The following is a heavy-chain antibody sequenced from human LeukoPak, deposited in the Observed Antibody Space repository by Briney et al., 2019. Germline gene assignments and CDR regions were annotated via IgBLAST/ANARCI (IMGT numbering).Heavy chain of an antibody. CDR1: VFTFSSYI. CDR3: ASETYYYDSSGYYYGHRAFDI. D-gene: IGHD3-22*01. CDR2: ISSSSSTI. Sequence: GVPLILSCSASVFTFSSYIMNWVRQATGKGVEWVSYISSSSSTIYYADSVKGRFTISRDNAKNSLYLQMNSLRAEDTAVYYCASETYYYDSSGYYYGHRAFDIWGQGTMVTVSS. J-gene: IGHJ3*02. V-gene: IGHV3-48*01.